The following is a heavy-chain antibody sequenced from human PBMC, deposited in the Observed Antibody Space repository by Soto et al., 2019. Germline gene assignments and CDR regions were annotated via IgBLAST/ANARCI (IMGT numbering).Heavy chain of an antibody. Sequence: PSETLSLTXGAYGGSFSGYSWSWIRQPPGKGLEWIGEINHRGSTNYNPSLMSRVTISVDTSKDQFSLRLTSLFAADTAVYYCAGRGYDILTGFYNDYWGQGTLVTVSS. CDR3: AGRGYDILTGFYNDY. V-gene: IGHV4-34*01. CDR1: GGSFSGYS. J-gene: IGHJ4*02. D-gene: IGHD3-9*01. CDR2: INHRGST.